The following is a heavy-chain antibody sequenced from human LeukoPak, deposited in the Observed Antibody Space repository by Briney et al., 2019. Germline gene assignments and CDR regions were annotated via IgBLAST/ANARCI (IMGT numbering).Heavy chain of an antibody. CDR1: GFTFSSYA. Sequence: QSGGSLRLSCAASGFTFSSYAMSWVRQAPGKGLEWVSAISGSGGSTYYADSVKGRFTISRDNSKNTLYLQMNSLRAEDTAVYYCAKDRGYYYDSSGYYFFDYWGQGTLVTVFS. CDR3: AKDRGYYYDSSGYYFFDY. J-gene: IGHJ4*02. V-gene: IGHV3-23*01. CDR2: ISGSGGST. D-gene: IGHD3-22*01.